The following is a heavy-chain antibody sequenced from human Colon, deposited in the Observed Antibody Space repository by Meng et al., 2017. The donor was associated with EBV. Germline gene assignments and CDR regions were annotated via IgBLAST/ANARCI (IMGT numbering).Heavy chain of an antibody. V-gene: IGHV4-30-4*01. J-gene: IGHJ5*02. CDR2: IYYSGST. CDR1: GGSISSGGYY. Sequence: QVQLQESGPCLVKPSATLSLTGAVPGGSISSGGYYWSWIRQPPGKGLEWIGYIYYSGSTYYIPSLRSRVTISVDTAKNQFSLKLSSVTAADTAVYYCARSAMISAWFDPWGQGTLVTVSS. CDR3: ARSAMISAWFDP. D-gene: IGHD3-22*01.